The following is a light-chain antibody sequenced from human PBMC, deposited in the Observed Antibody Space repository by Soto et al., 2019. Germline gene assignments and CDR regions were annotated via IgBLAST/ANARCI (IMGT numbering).Light chain of an antibody. Sequence: QPVSVSGSPGQSITISCTGTSSDVGGYNYVSWYQQHPGKAPKFMIYDVSSRPSGVSNRFSGSKSGNTAPLTISGLQAEDEADYYCCSYTTSNTRQIVFGTGTKLTVL. CDR2: DVS. J-gene: IGLJ1*01. CDR1: SSDVGGYNY. V-gene: IGLV2-14*03. CDR3: CSYTTSNTRQIV.